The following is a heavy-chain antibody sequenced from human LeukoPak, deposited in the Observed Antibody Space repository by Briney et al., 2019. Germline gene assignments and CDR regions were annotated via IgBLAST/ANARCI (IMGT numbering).Heavy chain of an antibody. J-gene: IGHJ5*02. V-gene: IGHV3-30-3*01. D-gene: IGHD3-10*01. CDR3: ARGGTMVRGRSPFDP. Sequence: GRSLRLSCAASGFTFSSYAMHWVRQAPGKGLEWVAVISYDGSNKYYADSVKGRFTISRDNSKNTLYLQMNSLRAEDTAVYYYARGGTMVRGRSPFDPWGQGTLVTVSS. CDR1: GFTFSSYA. CDR2: ISYDGSNK.